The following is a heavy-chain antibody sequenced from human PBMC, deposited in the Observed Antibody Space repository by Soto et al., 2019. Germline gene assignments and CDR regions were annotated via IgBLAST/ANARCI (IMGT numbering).Heavy chain of an antibody. CDR1: GGSISSGGYY. J-gene: IGHJ6*02. D-gene: IGHD3-22*01. CDR2: IYYSGST. V-gene: IGHV4-31*03. Sequence: PSETLSLTCTVSGGSISSGGYYWSWIRRHPGKGLEWIGYIYYSGSTYYNPSLKSRVTISVDTSKNQFSLKLSSVTAADTAVYYCARDSSGYQWGNYYYYYGMDVWGQGTTVTVSS. CDR3: ARDSSGYQWGNYYYYYGMDV.